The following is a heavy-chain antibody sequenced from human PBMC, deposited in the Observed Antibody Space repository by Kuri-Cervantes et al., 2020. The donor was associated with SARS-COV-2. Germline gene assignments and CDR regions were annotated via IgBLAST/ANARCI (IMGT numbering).Heavy chain of an antibody. J-gene: IGHJ4*02. Sequence: GGSLRLSCAASGFTFSSYAVSWVLQAPGKGLEWVSAISGSGGSTYYEDSVKGRFTISRDNSKNTLYLQMNSLRAEDTAVCYCASGYSIDYWGQGTLVTVSS. D-gene: IGHD3-22*01. CDR2: ISGSGGST. V-gene: IGHV3-23*01. CDR1: GFTFSSYA. CDR3: ASGYSIDY.